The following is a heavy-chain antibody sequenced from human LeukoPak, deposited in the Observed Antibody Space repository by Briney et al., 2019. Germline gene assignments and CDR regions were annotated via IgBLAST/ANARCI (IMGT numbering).Heavy chain of an antibody. CDR1: GYTFTDHY. Sequence: AAVKVSCKASGYTFTDHYGHWVRQAPGQGLEWMGRINLDSGGTNFAQKFQGRVTMNRDTSISTAYMELSRLTSDDTAVFYCAINKDSSAFDYWGQGKLVTVSS. CDR3: AINKDSSAFDY. V-gene: IGHV1-2*06. J-gene: IGHJ4*02. D-gene: IGHD6-6*01. CDR2: INLDSGGT.